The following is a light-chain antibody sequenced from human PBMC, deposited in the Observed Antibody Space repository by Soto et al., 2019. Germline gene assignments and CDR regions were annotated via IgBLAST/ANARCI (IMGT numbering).Light chain of an antibody. CDR3: MQSLQIPWT. V-gene: IGKV2-28*01. CDR2: SGS. Sequence: EIVMTQSPLSLSVTPGEPASISCRSSQSLLPTDGYNYLDWYLQKPGQSPQLLIFSGSYGASGVPDRFSGSGSDTNFTLRISRVEAEDVGVYYCMQSLQIPWTFGQGTRVDI. J-gene: IGKJ1*01. CDR1: QSLLPTDGYNY.